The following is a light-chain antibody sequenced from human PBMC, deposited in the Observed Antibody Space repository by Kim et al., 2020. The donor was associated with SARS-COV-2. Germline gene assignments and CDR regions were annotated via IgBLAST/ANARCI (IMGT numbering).Light chain of an antibody. Sequence: GQTHPIACSGGRSNIGNNKANWYQQLPGMAPKLLIYNSDQRPSGIPDRFSGSKSGTSASLAISGLQSEDEADYYCAAWDDSVNGPVFGGGTQLTVL. J-gene: IGLJ3*02. CDR1: RSNIGNNK. V-gene: IGLV1-44*01. CDR2: NSD. CDR3: AAWDDSVNGPV.